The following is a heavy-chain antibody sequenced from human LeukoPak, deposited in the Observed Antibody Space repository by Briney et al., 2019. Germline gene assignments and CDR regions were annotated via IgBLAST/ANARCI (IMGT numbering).Heavy chain of an antibody. CDR3: ARDAYRDRYFDF. V-gene: IGHV3-7*01. Sequence: GESLRLSCAASAFTFTNYWMSWVRQAPGKGLEWVANIKQDGSEKYYVDSVKGRFTISRDNTKNSLHLQMNSLRAEDTAVYYCARDAYRDRYFDFWGQGTLVTVSS. CDR2: IKQDGSEK. D-gene: IGHD4-11*01. CDR1: AFTFTNYW. J-gene: IGHJ4*02.